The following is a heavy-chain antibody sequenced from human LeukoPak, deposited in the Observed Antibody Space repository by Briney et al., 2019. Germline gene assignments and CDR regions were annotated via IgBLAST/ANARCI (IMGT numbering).Heavy chain of an antibody. Sequence: SVKVSCKASGGTFSSYTISWVRQAPGQGLEWMGRIIPILGIANYAQKFQGRVTITADKSTSTAYMELSSLRSEDTAVYYCARDSGMAVAGTHDYWGQGTLVTVSS. CDR2: IIPILGIA. J-gene: IGHJ4*02. D-gene: IGHD6-19*01. CDR1: GGTFSSYT. V-gene: IGHV1-69*04. CDR3: ARDSGMAVAGTHDY.